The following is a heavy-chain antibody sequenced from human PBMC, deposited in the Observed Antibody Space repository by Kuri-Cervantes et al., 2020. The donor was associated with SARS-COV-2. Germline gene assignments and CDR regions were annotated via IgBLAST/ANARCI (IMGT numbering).Heavy chain of an antibody. CDR1: GFTLRNYG. V-gene: IGHV3-30*02. D-gene: IGHD2-8*01. Sequence: CAPSGFTLRNYGMHWVRQAPGKVLEWVAFIRYDGRKKYYADSVKGRLTISRDYSRDTLYLQMNSLRAEDTAIYFCAKSDGIFMIYATRAAFDHWGQGSLVTVSS. CDR3: AKSDGIFMIYATRAAFDH. CDR2: IRYDGRKK. J-gene: IGHJ4*02.